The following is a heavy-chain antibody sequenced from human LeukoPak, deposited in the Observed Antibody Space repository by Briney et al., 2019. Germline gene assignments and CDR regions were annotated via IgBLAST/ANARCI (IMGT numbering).Heavy chain of an antibody. CDR2: ISGSGGST. V-gene: IGHV3-23*01. D-gene: IGHD3-22*01. J-gene: IGHJ4*02. CDR1: GFTFSSYA. Sequence: GGSLRLSCAASGFTFSSYAMSWVRQAPGKGLEWVSAISGSGGSTYYADSVKGRFTISRDNSKNTLYLQMNSLRAEDTAVYYCAKDSYYDSSGYYSKAPGWLDYWGQGTLVTVSS. CDR3: AKDSYYDSSGYYSKAPGWLDY.